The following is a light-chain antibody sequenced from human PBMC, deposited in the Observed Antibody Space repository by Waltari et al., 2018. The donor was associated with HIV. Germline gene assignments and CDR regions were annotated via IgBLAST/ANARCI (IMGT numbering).Light chain of an antibody. V-gene: IGLV1-40*01. Sequence: QSMLTQPPSVSGAPGQRVTISCTGSSSTIGTGYDVPWYQQVPGTAPKLLISGNNNRPSGVPDRFSASKSGTSASLTISGLQAEDEADYFCQSYDISLSASVVFGGGTKLTVL. CDR2: GNN. J-gene: IGLJ2*01. CDR3: QSYDISLSASVV. CDR1: SSTIGTGYD.